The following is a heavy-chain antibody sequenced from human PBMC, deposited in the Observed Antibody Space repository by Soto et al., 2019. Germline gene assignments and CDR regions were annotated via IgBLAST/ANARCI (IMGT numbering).Heavy chain of an antibody. D-gene: IGHD2-15*01. CDR2: ISASGGST. Sequence: EVQLLESGGGLVQPGGSLRLSCAASGFTFSNYAMSWVRQAPGKGLEWVSAISASGGSTYYADSVKGRFTISRDNSKSTLYLQMNSLRAEDTAVYYCSLQQRWYSPFDYWFQGTLVTVSS. J-gene: IGHJ4*02. CDR1: GFTFSNYA. V-gene: IGHV3-23*01. CDR3: SLQQRWYSPFDY.